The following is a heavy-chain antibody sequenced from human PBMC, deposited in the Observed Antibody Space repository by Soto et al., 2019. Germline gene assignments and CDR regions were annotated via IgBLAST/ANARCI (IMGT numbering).Heavy chain of an antibody. V-gene: IGHV3-23*01. CDR3: AKSPLSRNPRLTLTTCFDY. Sequence: EVQLWESGGDLVQPGGSLRLSCAASGSTLSNYAMSWVRQAPGKGLEWVSTISDTGDSTYYADSVRGRFTISRDNSKNTLYLQRVSLRAEDTAVFFCAKSPLSRNPRLTLTTCFDYWGQGALVTVSS. J-gene: IGHJ4*02. CDR1: GSTLSNYA. D-gene: IGHD4-17*01. CDR2: ISDTGDST.